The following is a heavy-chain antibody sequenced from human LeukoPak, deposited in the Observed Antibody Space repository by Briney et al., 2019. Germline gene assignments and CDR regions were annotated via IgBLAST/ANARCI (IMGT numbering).Heavy chain of an antibody. CDR1: GGSLSGYY. V-gene: IGHV4-34*01. D-gene: IGHD3-10*01. CDR3: ARTRYYYNSRSYGAPYYFDF. J-gene: IGHJ4*02. CDR2: INHSGST. Sequence: SETLSLTCTVYGGSLSGYYWSWIRQPPGKGLEWIGEINHSGSTNYNPSLKSRVTISVDTSKNQFSLKLSSVAAADTAVYYCARTRYYYNSRSYGAPYYFDFWGQGTLVTVSS.